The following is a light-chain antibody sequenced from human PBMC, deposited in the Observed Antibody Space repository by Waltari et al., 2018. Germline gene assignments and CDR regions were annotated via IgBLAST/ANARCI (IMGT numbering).Light chain of an antibody. CDR3: SSYTPTSFWV. V-gene: IGLV2-11*01. J-gene: IGLJ3*02. Sequence: QSALTQPRSVSGSSGQSVTISCSGSRSDVGVYGFISWYQHHPDKAPNLIIYEVTKRPCGVPGRFASSKSGNTASLTISGLQADDEADYYCSSYTPTSFWVFGGGTKLTVL. CDR1: RSDVGVYGF. CDR2: EVT.